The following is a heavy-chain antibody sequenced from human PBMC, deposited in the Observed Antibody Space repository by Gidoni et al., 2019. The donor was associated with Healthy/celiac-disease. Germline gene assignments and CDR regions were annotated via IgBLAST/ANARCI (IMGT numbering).Heavy chain of an antibody. Sequence: QVQLQQWGAGLLKPSETLSLTCAVYGGSFSGYYWSWIRQPPGKGLEWIGEINHSGSTNYNQSLKSRVTISVDTSKNQFSLKLSSVTAADTAVYYCARGIPGVVVAATLHFDYWGQGTLVTVSS. CDR1: GGSFSGYY. CDR2: INHSGST. J-gene: IGHJ4*02. D-gene: IGHD2-15*01. CDR3: ARGIPGVVVAATLHFDY. V-gene: IGHV4-34*01.